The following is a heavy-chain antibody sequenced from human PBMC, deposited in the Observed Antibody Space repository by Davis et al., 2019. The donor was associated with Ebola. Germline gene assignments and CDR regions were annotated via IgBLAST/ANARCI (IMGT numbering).Heavy chain of an antibody. CDR2: IYYSGST. CDR1: GGSISSYY. J-gene: IGHJ5*02. CDR3: ARHPHLAILEWLWRFDP. D-gene: IGHD3-3*01. V-gene: IGHV4-59*08. Sequence: GSLRLSCTVSGGSISSYYWSWIRQPPGKGLEWIGYIYYSGSTYYNPSLKSRVTISVDTSKNQFSLKLSSVTAADTAVYYCARHPHLAILEWLWRFDPWGQGTLVTVSS.